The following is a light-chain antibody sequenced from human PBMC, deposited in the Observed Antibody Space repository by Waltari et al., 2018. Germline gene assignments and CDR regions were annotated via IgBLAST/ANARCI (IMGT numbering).Light chain of an antibody. CDR1: QSVGRY. J-gene: IGKJ1*01. Sequence: EIVLTQSPGTLSLSPGERATLSCRASQSVGRYLAWYQQKPGQAPRLLIYDASTRATGIPDRFSGSGSGTDFSLTISRLESEDFAVYYCQKYVNLPATFGQGTKVDIK. CDR3: QKYVNLPAT. CDR2: DAS. V-gene: IGKV3-20*01.